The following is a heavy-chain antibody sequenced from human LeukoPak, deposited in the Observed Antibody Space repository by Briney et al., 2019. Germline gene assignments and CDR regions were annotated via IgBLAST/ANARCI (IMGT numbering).Heavy chain of an antibody. CDR2: ISPNNGDT. V-gene: IGHV1-2*02. CDR3: ARLLYTGSYYNFDY. Sequence: ASVKVSCKASEYTFTGYFIHWVRQAPGQGLEWMGWISPNNGDTNYAQKFQGRVTMTRDTSISTAYMELSRLRSDDTAVYYCARLLYTGSYYNFDYWGQGTLVTVSS. J-gene: IGHJ4*02. CDR1: EYTFTGYF. D-gene: IGHD1-26*01.